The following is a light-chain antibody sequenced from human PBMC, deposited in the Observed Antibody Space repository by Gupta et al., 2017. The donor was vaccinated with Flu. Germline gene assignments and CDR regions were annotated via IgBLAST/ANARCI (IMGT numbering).Light chain of an antibody. CDR2: DAS. CDR3: QQDDNLPIT. CDR1: QEISKY. Sequence: PSSLSASVGDRVTLTCQASQEISKYLNWYQQRPGKAPKILIYDASKLETGVPSRFSGSGSGTDFTFTISIRQPEDIATYYCQQDDNLPITFGGGTKVEIK. V-gene: IGKV1-33*01. J-gene: IGKJ4*01.